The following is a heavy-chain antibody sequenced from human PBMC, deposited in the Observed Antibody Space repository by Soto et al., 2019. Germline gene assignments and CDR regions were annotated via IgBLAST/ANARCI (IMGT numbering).Heavy chain of an antibody. CDR3: ARGTRNPGLDN. CDR2: IKEDGSKQ. D-gene: IGHD1-7*01. J-gene: IGHJ4*02. CDR1: GFTFSNYW. Sequence: GGSLRLSCAASGFTFSNYWMNWVRQAPGKGLEWVGNIKEDGSKQGYVDSVRGRFTISRDNAKNSLYLQINSLRAEDTAVYYCARGTRNPGLDNWGQGTLVTVSS. V-gene: IGHV3-7*03.